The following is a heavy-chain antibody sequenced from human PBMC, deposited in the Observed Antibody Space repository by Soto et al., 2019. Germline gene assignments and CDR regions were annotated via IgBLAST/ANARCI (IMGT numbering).Heavy chain of an antibody. CDR1: GYSFTSYW. J-gene: IGHJ6*02. CDR3: ARQTGTTFGYYYGMDV. D-gene: IGHD1-7*01. Sequence: GESLKISCKGSGYSFTSYWISWVRQMPGKGLEWMGRIDPSDSYTNYSPSFQGHVTISADKSISTAYLQWSSLKAPDTAMYYCARQTGTTFGYYYGMDVWGQGTTVTVSS. V-gene: IGHV5-10-1*01. CDR2: IDPSDSYT.